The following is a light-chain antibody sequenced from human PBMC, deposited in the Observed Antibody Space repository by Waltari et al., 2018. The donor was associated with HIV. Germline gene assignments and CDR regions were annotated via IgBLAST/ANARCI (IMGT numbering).Light chain of an antibody. Sequence: QSALTQPASVSGSPGQSVTISCTGTASDFGPYNFFSWYPQHPANVPKVIIYRVPIRPSGVPPRLSGSKSGNTAALTISGLRAEDEALYYCSTHTGNDTLAFGGGTKLTVL. CDR2: RVP. J-gene: IGLJ2*01. V-gene: IGLV2-14*03. CDR3: STHTGNDTLA. CDR1: ASDFGPYNF.